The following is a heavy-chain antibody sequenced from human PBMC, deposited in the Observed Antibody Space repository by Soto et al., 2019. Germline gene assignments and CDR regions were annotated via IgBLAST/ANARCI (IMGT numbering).Heavy chain of an antibody. CDR1: GFTFSDFG. V-gene: IGHV3-30*18. CDR2: ISHDRSKR. CDR3: AKTATYVDGYDNTGYSSEDY. J-gene: IGHJ4*01. Sequence: PGGSLRLSCEVSGFTFSDFGLDWVRQAPGKGLEWVAIISHDRSKRFYADSVKGRFTISRDNSKNTLYLQMSSLRPEDTALYYCAKTATYVDGYDNTGYSSEDYWGHGTLVTVSS. D-gene: IGHD3-22*01.